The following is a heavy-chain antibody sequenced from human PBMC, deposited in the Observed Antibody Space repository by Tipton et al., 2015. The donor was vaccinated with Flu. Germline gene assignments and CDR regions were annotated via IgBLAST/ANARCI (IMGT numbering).Heavy chain of an antibody. D-gene: IGHD3-10*01. CDR2: IYYSGGT. J-gene: IGHJ6*02. CDR3: ARAPAPYYYYAMDV. CDR1: DDSITYYY. Sequence: TLSLTCTVSDDSITYYYWSWIRQPPGKGLEWIGYIYYSGGTNYNPSLQSRLSISVDSSKNQLSLKLTSVTAADTAVYYCARAPAPYYYYAMDVWGQGATVTVS. V-gene: IGHV4-59*01.